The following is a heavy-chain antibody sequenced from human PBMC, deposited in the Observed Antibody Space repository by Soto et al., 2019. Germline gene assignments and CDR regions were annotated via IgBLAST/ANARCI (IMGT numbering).Heavy chain of an antibody. CDR2: ISYSGTT. CDR1: GGPISSGNYY. Sequence: SETLSLTCTVSGGPISSGNYYWSWIRQPPGKGLEWIGFISYSGTTHYSASLRSRVSISVDTSKNQFSLDLSSVTAADTAVYYCATMGTPVTGLYYFDYWGQGTLVTVSS. V-gene: IGHV4-30-4*01. CDR3: ATMGTPVTGLYYFDY. D-gene: IGHD4-17*01. J-gene: IGHJ4*02.